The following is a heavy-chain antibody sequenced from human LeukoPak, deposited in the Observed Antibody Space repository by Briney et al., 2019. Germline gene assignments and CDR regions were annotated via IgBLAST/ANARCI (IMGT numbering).Heavy chain of an antibody. CDR2: ISAYNGNT. J-gene: IGHJ4*02. Sequence: GASVKVSCKASGYTFTSYGISWVRQAPGQGLEWMGWISAYNGNTNYAQKLQGRVTMTTDTSTSTAYMELRSLRSDDTAVYYCTTDHCNGGSWSLMAFFDYWGQGTLVTVSS. V-gene: IGHV1-18*01. D-gene: IGHD2-15*01. CDR1: GYTFTSYG. CDR3: TTDHCNGGSWSLMAFFDY.